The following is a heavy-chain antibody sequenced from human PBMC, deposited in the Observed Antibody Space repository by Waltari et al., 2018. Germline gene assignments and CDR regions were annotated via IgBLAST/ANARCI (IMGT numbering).Heavy chain of an antibody. CDR1: GGTFSSYA. CDR3: ARSYYYDSSGYYYYMDV. D-gene: IGHD3-22*01. Sequence: QVQLVQSGAEVKKPGSSVKVSCKASGGTFSSYAISWVRQAPGQGLEWMGGIIPILGIANYAQKFQGRVTITADESTSTAYMELSSLRSEDTAVYYCARSYYYDSSGYYYYMDVWGKGTTVTVSS. J-gene: IGHJ6*03. CDR2: IIPILGIA. V-gene: IGHV1-69*04.